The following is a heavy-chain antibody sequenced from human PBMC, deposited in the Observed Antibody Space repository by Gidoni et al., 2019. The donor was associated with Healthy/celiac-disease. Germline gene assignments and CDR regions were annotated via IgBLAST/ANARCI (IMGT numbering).Heavy chain of an antibody. J-gene: IGHJ6*03. CDR2: IYSGGST. V-gene: IGHV3-53*02. CDR3: ARDRGDYYGSGSYYMGYYYYYMDV. Sequence: EVQLVETGGGLIQPGGSLRLSCAASGFTVSSNYMSWVRRAPGKGLEWVSVIYSGGSTYYADSVKGRFTISRDNSKNTLYLQMNSLRAEDTAVYYCARDRGDYYGSGSYYMGYYYYYMDVWGKGTTVTVSS. CDR1: GFTVSSNY. D-gene: IGHD3-10*01.